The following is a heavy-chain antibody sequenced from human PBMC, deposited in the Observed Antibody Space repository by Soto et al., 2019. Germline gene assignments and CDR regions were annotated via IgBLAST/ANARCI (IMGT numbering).Heavy chain of an antibody. Sequence: GSLRLSCAASGFTFSSYSMNWVRQAPGKGLEWVSYISSSSTIYYADSVKGRFTISRDNAKNSLYLQMNSLRDEDTAVYYCARDDAATVTEGYDYWGQGTLVTVSS. CDR2: ISSSSTI. D-gene: IGHD4-17*01. CDR3: ARDDAATVTEGYDY. J-gene: IGHJ4*02. V-gene: IGHV3-48*02. CDR1: GFTFSSYS.